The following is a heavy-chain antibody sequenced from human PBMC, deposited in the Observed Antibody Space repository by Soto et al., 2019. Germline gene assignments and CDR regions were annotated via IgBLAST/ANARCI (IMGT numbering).Heavy chain of an antibody. J-gene: IGHJ3*02. CDR1: GFTFSSYW. V-gene: IGHV3-7*05. CDR3: ARAHNQGAFDI. Sequence: EVQLVESGGGLVQPGGSLRLSCAASGFTFSSYWMSWVRQAPGKGLEWVANIKQDGSEKYYVDSVKGRFTISRDNAKNSLYLQMNSLRAEDTAVYYWARAHNQGAFDIWGQGTMVTVSS. CDR2: IKQDGSEK.